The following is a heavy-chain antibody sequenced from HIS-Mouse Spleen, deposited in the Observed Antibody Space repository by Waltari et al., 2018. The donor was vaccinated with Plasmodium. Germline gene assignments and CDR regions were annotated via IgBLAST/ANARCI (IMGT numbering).Heavy chain of an antibody. CDR3: ARDGPGETAFDY. CDR1: GYTFTGYY. Sequence: QVQLVHSGAEVKKPGASVKVSCKASGYTFTGYYMQWVRPAPGQGLEWMGRINPNSGGTNYAQKFKGRVTRTRDTSISTAYMELGRLGSDDTAVYYCARDGPGETAFDYWGQGTLVTVSS. D-gene: IGHD3-16*01. J-gene: IGHJ4*02. V-gene: IGHV1-2*02. CDR2: INPNSGGT.